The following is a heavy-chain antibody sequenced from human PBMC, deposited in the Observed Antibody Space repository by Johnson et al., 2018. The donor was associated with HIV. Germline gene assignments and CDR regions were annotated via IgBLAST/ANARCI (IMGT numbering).Heavy chain of an antibody. V-gene: IGHV3-53*01. CDR3: ARGGEKGAFDI. D-gene: IGHD3-16*01. CDR2: IYSGGRT. Sequence: MQLVESGGGLIQPGGSLRVSCAASGFTVSSNYMSWVRQAPGKGLEWVSVIYSGGRTYYADSVKGRFTISRDNSKNTLYLQMNSLKTEDTAVYYCARGGEKGAFDIWGQGTMVTVSS. CDR1: GFTVSSNY. J-gene: IGHJ3*02.